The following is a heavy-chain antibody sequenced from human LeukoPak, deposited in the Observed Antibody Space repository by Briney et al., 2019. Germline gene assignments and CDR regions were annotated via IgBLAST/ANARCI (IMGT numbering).Heavy chain of an antibody. V-gene: IGHV3-11*01. CDR1: GFXXXXYY. J-gene: IGHJ4*02. Sequence: SGFXXXXYYMIWIRQATGKGLEWLSYISSNGNTIYYADSVRGRFTVSRDNVKNSLFVEMNSLRAEDTAVYYCARDGYNYFDFWGQGTLVTVSS. CDR3: ARDGYNYFDF. CDR2: ISSNGNTI. D-gene: IGHD1-1*01.